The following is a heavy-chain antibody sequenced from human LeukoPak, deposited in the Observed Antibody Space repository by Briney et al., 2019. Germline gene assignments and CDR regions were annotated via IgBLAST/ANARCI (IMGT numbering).Heavy chain of an antibody. V-gene: IGHV3-30-3*01. Sequence: GGSLRLSCAASGFTFSSYAMHWVRQAPGKGLEWVAVIAYDGSNKYYADSVKGRFTISRDNSKNTLYLQMNSLRAEDTALYYCAKGYYDILTGGAFDPWGQGTLVTVSS. D-gene: IGHD3-9*01. CDR3: AKGYYDILTGGAFDP. CDR2: IAYDGSNK. CDR1: GFTFSSYA. J-gene: IGHJ5*02.